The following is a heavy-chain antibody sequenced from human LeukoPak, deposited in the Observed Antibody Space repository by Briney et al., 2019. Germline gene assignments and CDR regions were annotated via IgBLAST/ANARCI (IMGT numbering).Heavy chain of an antibody. Sequence: KSSETLSLTCTVSGNSISNYYWSWIRQPPGKGLEWIGYLYFSGSTNYNPSLKSRVTISVDTSKNQFSLKLSSVTAADTAMYYCARGIAGEWLPIWGQGTLVTVSS. D-gene: IGHD3-3*01. CDR3: ARGIAGEWLPI. J-gene: IGHJ4*02. V-gene: IGHV4-59*01. CDR2: LYFSGST. CDR1: GNSISNYY.